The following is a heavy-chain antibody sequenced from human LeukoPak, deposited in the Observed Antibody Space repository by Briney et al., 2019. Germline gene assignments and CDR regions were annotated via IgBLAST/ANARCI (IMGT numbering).Heavy chain of an antibody. D-gene: IGHD6-13*01. CDR3: ARSPSSSHIDY. CDR2: IYYSGST. CDR1: GGSISSSSYY. Sequence: SETLSLTCTVSGGSISSSSYYWGWIRQPPGKGLEWIGYIYYSGSTNYNPSLKSRVTISVDTSKNQFSLKLSSVTAADTAVYYCARSPSSSHIDYWGQGTLVTVSS. J-gene: IGHJ4*02. V-gene: IGHV4-61*05.